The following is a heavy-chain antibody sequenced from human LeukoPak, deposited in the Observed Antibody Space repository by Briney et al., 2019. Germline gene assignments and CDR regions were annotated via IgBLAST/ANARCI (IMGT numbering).Heavy chain of an antibody. CDR1: GYTFTGNA. CDR2: INAGNGNT. CDR3: ATEVWGSRRIGY. Sequence: ASVKVSCKASGYTFTGNAMHWVRQAPGQRLEWMGWINAGNGNTKYSRKFQGRVTITRDTSATTVYMELSSLGSEDTAVYYCATEVWGSRRIGYWGQGTLVTVSS. J-gene: IGHJ4*01. D-gene: IGHD3-16*01. V-gene: IGHV1-3*01.